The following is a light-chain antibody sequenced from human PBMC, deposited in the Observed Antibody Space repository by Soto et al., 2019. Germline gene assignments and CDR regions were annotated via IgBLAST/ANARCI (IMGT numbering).Light chain of an antibody. CDR2: RNN. Sequence: QAVLTQPPSASGTPGQRVTISCSGSSSNIGSNYVYWYQQLPGTAPKLLTYRNNQRPSGVPDRFSGSKSGTSASLAISGLRSEDEADYYCAAWDDSLSGPVFGTGTKLTVL. J-gene: IGLJ1*01. V-gene: IGLV1-47*01. CDR1: SSNIGSNY. CDR3: AAWDDSLSGPV.